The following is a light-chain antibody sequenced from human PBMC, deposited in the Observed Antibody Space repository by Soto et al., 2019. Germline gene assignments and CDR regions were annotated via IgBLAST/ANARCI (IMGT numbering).Light chain of an antibody. V-gene: IGLV3-21*04. J-gene: IGLJ2*01. CDR2: YDS. Sequence: SYELTQPPSVSVAPGKTARITCGGNNIESKSVHWYQQKAGQAPVLVIYYDSDRPSGIPERLSGSNSGNTATLTISRVEAGDEADYYCQVWDSSSDHVVFGGGTKLTVL. CDR3: QVWDSSSDHVV. CDR1: NIESKS.